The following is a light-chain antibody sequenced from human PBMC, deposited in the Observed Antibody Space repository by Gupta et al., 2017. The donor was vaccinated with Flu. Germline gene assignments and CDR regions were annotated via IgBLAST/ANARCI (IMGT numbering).Light chain of an antibody. CDR2: AIT. Sequence: RDVGGYNYASWYQHNPGKVPILVIYAITDRPSGVPVRFSGSSSGNTASLTVTGVQAEDEADYFCNSHESSGNHWVFGGGTKLTVL. CDR1: RDVGGYNY. V-gene: IGLV2-8*01. J-gene: IGLJ3*02. CDR3: NSHESSGNHWV.